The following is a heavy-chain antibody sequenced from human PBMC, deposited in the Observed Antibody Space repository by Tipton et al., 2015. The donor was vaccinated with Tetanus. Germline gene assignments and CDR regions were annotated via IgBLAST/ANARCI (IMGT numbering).Heavy chain of an antibody. CDR1: GLTFSSYS. Sequence: SLRLSCLASGLTFSSYSMGWVRQAPGKGLEWVSAISGSGGSTYYADSVKGRFTISRDNSKNTLYLQMNSLRAEDTAVYYCAKAPGAARRYYYGMDVWGQGTTVTVSS. V-gene: IGHV3-23*01. CDR2: ISGSGGST. CDR3: AKAPGAARRYYYGMDV. J-gene: IGHJ6*02. D-gene: IGHD6-6*01.